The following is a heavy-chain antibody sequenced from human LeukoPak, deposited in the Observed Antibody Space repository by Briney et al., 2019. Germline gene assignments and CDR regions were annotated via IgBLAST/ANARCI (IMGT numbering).Heavy chain of an antibody. V-gene: IGHV1-18*01. D-gene: IGHD3-22*01. J-gene: IGHJ4*02. CDR1: GYTFTSYG. CDR2: ISAYNGNT. CDR3: ARDGDYYDSSGYYFD. Sequence: ASVKVSCKASGYTFTSYGIRWVRQAPGQGLEWMGWISAYNGNTNYAQKLQGRVTMTTDTSTSTAYMELRSLRSDDTAVYYCARDGDYYDSSGYYFDWGQGTLVTVSS.